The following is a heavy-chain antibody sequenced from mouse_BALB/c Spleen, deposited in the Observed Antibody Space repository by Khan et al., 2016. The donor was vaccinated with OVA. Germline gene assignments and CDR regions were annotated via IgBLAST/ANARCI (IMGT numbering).Heavy chain of an antibody. Sequence: VQLKQSGPELMKPGASVNISCKASGYSFTSYYIHWVKQSHGKSLEWIGYIDPFNGGTDYNQKFKGKATLTVAKSSNTAYMHLSSLTSEDSAVYVGARGTLDYWGQEDLVTVSA. CDR3: ARGTLDY. CDR1: GYSFTSYY. J-gene: IGHJ3*01. D-gene: IGHD3-3*01. CDR2: IDPFNGGT. V-gene: IGHV1S135*01.